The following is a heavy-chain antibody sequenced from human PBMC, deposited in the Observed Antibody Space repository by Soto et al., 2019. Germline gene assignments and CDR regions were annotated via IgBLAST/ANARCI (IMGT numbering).Heavy chain of an antibody. D-gene: IGHD3-3*01. V-gene: IGHV3-30*18. Sequence: SLRLSCAASGFTFSSYGMHWVRQAPGKGLEWVSVISYDGSNKYYAYSVKGRFTISRDNSKNTLYLQMNSLRAEDTAVYYCAKDDRFSEWFSHYYAYYGMEXRGQGTRVTVS. CDR2: ISYDGSNK. J-gene: IGHJ6*02. CDR1: GFTFSSYG. CDR3: AKDDRFSEWFSHYYAYYGMEX.